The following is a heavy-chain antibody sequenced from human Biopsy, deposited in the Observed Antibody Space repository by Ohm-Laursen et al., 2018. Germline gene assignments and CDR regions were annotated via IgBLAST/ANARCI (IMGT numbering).Heavy chain of an antibody. V-gene: IGHV4-4*07. CDR3: ARVAGGYAYYYGMDV. J-gene: IGHJ6*02. CDR2: TYISGRT. CDR1: GASVSTDY. Sequence: TLSLTCHVSGASVSTDYWSWIRQPAGKGLEWIGRTYISGRTDYNPSLKSRVIVSVDTSMNQISLRLTSVTAADTAVYYCARVAGGYAYYYGMDVWGQGTTVIVSS. D-gene: IGHD5-12*01.